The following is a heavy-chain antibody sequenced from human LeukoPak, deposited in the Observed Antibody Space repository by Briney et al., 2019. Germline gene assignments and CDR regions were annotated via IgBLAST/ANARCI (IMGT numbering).Heavy chain of an antibody. CDR2: IYTNSGNT. CDR1: GGSISNSSYY. D-gene: IGHD3-10*01. J-gene: IGHJ4*02. Sequence: SETLSLTCTVSGGSISNSSYYWSWIRQPAGKGLEWIGRIYTNSGNTNYNPSLKSRVTISVDTSKDQFSLKLSSVTAADTAVYYCAREPLYGSGKGNDYWGQGTLVTVSS. V-gene: IGHV4-61*02. CDR3: AREPLYGSGKGNDY.